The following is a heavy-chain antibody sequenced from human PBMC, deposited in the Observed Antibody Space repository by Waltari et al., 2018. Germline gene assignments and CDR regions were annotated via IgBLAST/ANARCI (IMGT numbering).Heavy chain of an antibody. D-gene: IGHD3-10*01. CDR3: ARGGNYYGSGSYYF. V-gene: IGHV4-38-2*01. J-gene: IGHJ4*02. Sequence: QVQLQESGPGLVKPSETLSLTCAVSGYSISSGYFWGWIRGPPGKGLEWIGNIHHSGGTYYNPSLKSRVSMLIYTSKNQFSLKLSSVTAADTAMYYCARGGNYYGSGSYYFWGQGTLVTVSS. CDR2: IHHSGGT. CDR1: GYSISSGYF.